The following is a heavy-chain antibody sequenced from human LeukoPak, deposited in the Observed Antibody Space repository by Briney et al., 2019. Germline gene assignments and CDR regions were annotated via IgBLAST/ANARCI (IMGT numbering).Heavy chain of an antibody. D-gene: IGHD3-16*01. CDR1: GFTFSSYG. CDR2: ISYDGSNK. V-gene: IGHV3-30*18. CDR3: AKDGVGRDFDY. J-gene: IGHJ4*02. Sequence: GGSLRLSCAASGFTFSSYGMHWVRQAPGKGLEWVAVISYDGSNKYYADSVKGRFTISRDNSKNTLYLQMNSLRAEDTAVYYCAKDGVGRDFDYWGQGTLVTVSS.